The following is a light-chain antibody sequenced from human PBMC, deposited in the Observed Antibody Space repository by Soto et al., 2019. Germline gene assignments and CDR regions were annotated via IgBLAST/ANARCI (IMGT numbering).Light chain of an antibody. Sequence: VLTQSQATLSVSPGERATLXCKASQTVXXXXAWYQQKPGQAPRLLISGASTRAAGISDRFRGSGSGTEFTLTISSLRSEDSAIYYCQQYFEWPPMTFGQGTKVDIK. J-gene: IGKJ1*01. CDR3: QQYFEWPPMT. V-gene: IGKV3-15*01. CDR2: GAS. CDR1: QTVXXX.